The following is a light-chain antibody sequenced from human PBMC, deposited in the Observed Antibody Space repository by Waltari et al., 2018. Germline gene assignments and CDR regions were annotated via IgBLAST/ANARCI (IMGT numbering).Light chain of an antibody. CDR1: QSVYIY. J-gene: IGKJ2*01. V-gene: IGKV3-11*01. CDR3: QQYARSPPT. Sequence: EIALTQSPATLSLSPGERATLSCRANQSVYIYLAWYQHKPGQAPRLLIYDASDRATGIPARFSGSGSGTDFTLTISSLEPEDFAVYYCQQYARSPPTFGQGTKLEIK. CDR2: DAS.